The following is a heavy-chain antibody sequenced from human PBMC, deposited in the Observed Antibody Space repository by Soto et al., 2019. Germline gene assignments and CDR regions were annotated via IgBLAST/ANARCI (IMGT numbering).Heavy chain of an antibody. CDR3: AREFSNSPEAFDS. D-gene: IGHD6-6*01. CDR1: GGSVNSETFY. Sequence: SETLSLTCTVSGGSVNSETFYWSWIRQPPGRGLELIGYIYYTGSTNYNPSLKSRITISIDPSRNQFSLKLTSMTAADTAVYYCAREFSNSPEAFDSWGQGSLVTVSS. CDR2: IYYTGST. V-gene: IGHV4-61*01. J-gene: IGHJ4*02.